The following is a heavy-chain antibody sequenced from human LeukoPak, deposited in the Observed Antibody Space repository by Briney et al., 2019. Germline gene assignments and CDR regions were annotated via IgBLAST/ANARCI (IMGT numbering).Heavy chain of an antibody. Sequence: GGSLRLSCGASRFTFSSYGMHWVREARGKGLECVAVIWYEGSNKYYADSVKGRFTISRDNSKNTLYLQMNSLRAEDTAVYYCARMMGTFIDYWGQGTLVSVSS. CDR3: ARMMGTFIDY. V-gene: IGHV3-33*01. D-gene: IGHD7-27*01. J-gene: IGHJ4*02. CDR2: IWYEGSNK. CDR1: RFTFSSYG.